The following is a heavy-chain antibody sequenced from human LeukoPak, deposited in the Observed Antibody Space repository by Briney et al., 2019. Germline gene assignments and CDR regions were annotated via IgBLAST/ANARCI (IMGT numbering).Heavy chain of an antibody. CDR2: ISSSSSYI. V-gene: IGHV3-21*01. CDR1: GFTFSSYS. CDR3: ARESVAGGVDY. Sequence: GGSLRLSCAASGFTFSSYSMNWVRQAPGKGLEWVSSISSSSSYIYYADSVKGRFTISRDNAKNSLYLQMNSLRAEDTAVNYCARESVAGGVDYWGQGTLVTVSS. J-gene: IGHJ4*02. D-gene: IGHD6-19*01.